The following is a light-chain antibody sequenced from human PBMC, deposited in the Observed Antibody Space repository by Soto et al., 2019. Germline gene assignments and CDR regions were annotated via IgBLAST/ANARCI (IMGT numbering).Light chain of an antibody. Sequence: DVHMTQSPSTLSASVGGRVTITCRASQSISSWLAWYQQKPGKAPKLLIYDASSLESGVPSRFSGSGSGTEFTLTISSLQPDDFATYYCQQYNSYWTFGQGTKV. CDR3: QQYNSYWT. CDR1: QSISSW. CDR2: DAS. V-gene: IGKV1-5*01. J-gene: IGKJ1*01.